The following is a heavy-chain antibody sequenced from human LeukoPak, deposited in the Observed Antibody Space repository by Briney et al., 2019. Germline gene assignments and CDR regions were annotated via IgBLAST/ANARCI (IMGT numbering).Heavy chain of an antibody. D-gene: IGHD2-15*01. Sequence: GGSLRLSCAASGFTFSSYEMNWVRQAPGKGLEWVSYISSSGSTIYYADSVKGRFTISRDNAKNSLYLQMDSLRAEDTAVYYCARDSDCFDYWGQGTLVTVSS. CDR1: GFTFSSYE. CDR2: ISSSGSTI. V-gene: IGHV3-48*03. J-gene: IGHJ4*02. CDR3: ARDSDCFDY.